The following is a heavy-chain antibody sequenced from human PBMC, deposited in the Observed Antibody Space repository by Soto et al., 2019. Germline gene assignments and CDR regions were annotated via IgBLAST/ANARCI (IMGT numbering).Heavy chain of an antibody. CDR3: AREDSGDYFAYFDY. V-gene: IGHV3-30*04. CDR2: ISYDGRRK. D-gene: IGHD1-26*01. Sequence: QVQLVESGGGAVQPGRSLRLSCAASGFTFNHFAMHWVRQAPGKGLDWVAVISYDGRRKSYADSVKGRFTISRDNSERTLDLQMNNLTSQDTGIYYCAREDSGDYFAYFDYWGQGSLVVVSS. J-gene: IGHJ4*02. CDR1: GFTFNHFA.